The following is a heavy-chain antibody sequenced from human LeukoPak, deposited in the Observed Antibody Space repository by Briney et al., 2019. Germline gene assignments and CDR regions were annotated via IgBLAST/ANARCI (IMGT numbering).Heavy chain of an antibody. CDR3: ARGVEKGVRGYDFWSGYLLFDY. J-gene: IGHJ4*02. CDR1: GGSISSYY. Sequence: SETLSLTCTVSGGSISSYYWSWIRQPPGKGLEWIGYIYYSGSTNYNPSLKSRVTISVDTSKNQFSLKLSSVTAADRAVYYCARGVEKGVRGYDFWSGYLLFDYWGQGTLVTVSS. V-gene: IGHV4-59*12. CDR2: IYYSGST. D-gene: IGHD3-3*01.